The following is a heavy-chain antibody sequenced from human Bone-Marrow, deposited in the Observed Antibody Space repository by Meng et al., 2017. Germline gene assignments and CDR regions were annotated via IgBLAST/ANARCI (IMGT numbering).Heavy chain of an antibody. CDR1: GGSFSDYY. CDR3: ARGPTTMAHDFDY. D-gene: IGHD4-11*01. V-gene: IGHV4-34*01. J-gene: IGHJ4*02. CDR2: INHSEST. Sequence: QVQLQQWGAGLLKPSETLSLTCVVSGGSFSDYYWSWIRQPPGKGLEWIGEINHSESTNYNPSLESRATISVDTSQNNLSLKLSSVTAADSAVYYCARGPTTMAHDFDYWGQGTLVTVSS.